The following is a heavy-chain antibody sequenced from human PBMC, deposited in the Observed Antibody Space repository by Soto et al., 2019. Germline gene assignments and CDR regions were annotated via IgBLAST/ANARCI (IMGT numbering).Heavy chain of an antibody. J-gene: IGHJ4*02. CDR3: ARGITLATPLAY. Sequence: QVQLVQSGAEEKKPGASVKVSCKASGYTFTSYAMHWVRQAPGQRLEWMGWINAGNGNTKYSQKFQGRVTITRDTSASTAYMELSSLRSEDTAVYSCARGITLATPLAYWGQGNLVTVSS. CDR1: GYTFTSYA. V-gene: IGHV1-3*05. D-gene: IGHD1-20*01. CDR2: INAGNGNT.